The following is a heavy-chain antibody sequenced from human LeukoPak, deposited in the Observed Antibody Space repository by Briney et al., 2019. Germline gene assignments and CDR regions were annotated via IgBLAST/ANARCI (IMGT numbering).Heavy chain of an antibody. Sequence: GGSLRLSCAASGFTFSSYSMNWVRQAPGKGLEGVSYISSSSSTIYYADSVKGRFTISRDNAKNSLYLQMNSLRAEDTAVYYCARTMAAAAGLYYFDYWGQGTLVTVSS. D-gene: IGHD2-15*01. CDR3: ARTMAAAAGLYYFDY. CDR2: ISSSSSTI. CDR1: GFTFSSYS. J-gene: IGHJ4*02. V-gene: IGHV3-48*01.